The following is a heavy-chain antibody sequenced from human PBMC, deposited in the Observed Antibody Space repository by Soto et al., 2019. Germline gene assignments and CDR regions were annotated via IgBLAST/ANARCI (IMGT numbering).Heavy chain of an antibody. J-gene: IGHJ4*02. V-gene: IGHV1-18*01. Sequence: QAQLVQSGAEVKEPGASVKVSCKASGYSFTTSGITWVRQAPGQGLEWMGWISTYNGNTNYAQKLQDRVTLTTDTSTSTAYMELRSLRSDDTAVYYCARRLYGDYDYWGRGTLVTVSS. CDR3: ARRLYGDYDY. CDR1: GYSFTTSG. D-gene: IGHD4-17*01. CDR2: ISTYNGNT.